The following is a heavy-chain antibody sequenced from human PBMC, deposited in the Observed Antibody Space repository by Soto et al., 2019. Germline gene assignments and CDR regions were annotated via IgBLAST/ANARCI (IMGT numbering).Heavy chain of an antibody. CDR1: GGSISSSSYY. CDR2: IYYSGST. V-gene: IGHV4-61*05. J-gene: IGHJ5*02. CDR3: ARQGSGAVAGPGWFDP. Sequence: SGTLSLTCTVSGGSISSSSYYWGWIRQPPGKGLEWIGYIYYSGSTNYNPSLKSRVTISVDTSKNQFSLKLSSVTAADTAVYYCARQGSGAVAGPGWFDPWGQGTLVT. D-gene: IGHD6-19*01.